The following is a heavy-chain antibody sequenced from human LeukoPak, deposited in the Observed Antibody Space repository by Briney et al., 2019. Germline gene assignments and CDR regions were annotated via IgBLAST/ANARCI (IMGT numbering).Heavy chain of an antibody. Sequence: ASVTVSCTASGYTFTSYGISWVRQAPGQGLEWMGWISAYNGNTNYAQKLQGRVTMTTDTSTSTAYMELRSLRSDDTAVYYCARDSIAYYDSSGYYYWGQGTLVTVSS. V-gene: IGHV1-18*01. CDR3: ARDSIAYYDSSGYYY. CDR2: ISAYNGNT. CDR1: GYTFTSYG. J-gene: IGHJ4*02. D-gene: IGHD3-22*01.